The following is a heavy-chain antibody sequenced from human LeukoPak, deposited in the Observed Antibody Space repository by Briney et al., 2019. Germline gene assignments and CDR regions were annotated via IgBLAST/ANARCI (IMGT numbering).Heavy chain of an antibody. CDR1: GYAIISGGFS. D-gene: IGHD3-10*01. Sequence: LSLTCTVSGYAIISGGFSWNWIRQPPGKGLEWIGCIYDRGPAHYNPSLKSRFTISVDRPKNQFFLNVTSLTAADTAVYYCARSRQASGLFSSWGQGTLVVVSS. CDR2: IYDRGPA. CDR3: ARSRQASGLFSS. V-gene: IGHV4-30-2*01. J-gene: IGHJ5*02.